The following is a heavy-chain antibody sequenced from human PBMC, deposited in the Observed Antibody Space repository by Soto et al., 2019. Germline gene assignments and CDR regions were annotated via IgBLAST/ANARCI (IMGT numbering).Heavy chain of an antibody. CDR2: ISGSSTNI. V-gene: IGHV3-11*01. D-gene: IGHD3-3*01. CDR1: GFTLGDYY. Sequence: QVQLVESGGGLVESGGSLRLSCVASGFTLGDYYMSWIRQAPGNGLEWLSYISGSSTNIKYADSVKGRFSISRDNAKNSLYLQINSLRAEDTAVYYCARDFRHGGMDVWGKGTTVTVSS. CDR3: ARDFRHGGMDV. J-gene: IGHJ6*03.